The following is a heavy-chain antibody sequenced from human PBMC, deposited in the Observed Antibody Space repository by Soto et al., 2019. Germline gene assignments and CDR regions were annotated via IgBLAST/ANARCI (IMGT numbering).Heavy chain of an antibody. CDR2: IFPGGST. CDR3: ARASVGPPGGGSWIMPFDF. J-gene: IGHJ4*02. V-gene: IGHV4-4*07. Sequence: QVQLQESGPGLVKPSETLSLTCSVSGRSISNYYWSWIRQSAEKGLEWIGRIFPGGSTNYNPSLKSRVTMSVDTSKNHFSLVLTSVTAADTAVYYCARASVGPPGGGSWIMPFDFWGQGTRVTVSS. CDR1: GRSISNYY. D-gene: IGHD2-15*01.